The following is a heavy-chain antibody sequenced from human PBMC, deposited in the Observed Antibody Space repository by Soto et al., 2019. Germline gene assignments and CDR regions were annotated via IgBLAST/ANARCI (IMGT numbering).Heavy chain of an antibody. J-gene: IGHJ4*02. D-gene: IGHD3-10*01. CDR1: GTSIRGYY. CDR2: IYYTGTT. Sequence: QVQLQESGPGLIKPSETLSVTCSVSGTSIRGYYWTWIRQPPGKGLEWLGYIYYTGTTKYNPSLKSRVTISVYTSKNQFSLRLNSVTAADTAVYYCAREVSSFGSNHFDSWGQGALVTVSS. CDR3: AREVSSFGSNHFDS. V-gene: IGHV4-59*01.